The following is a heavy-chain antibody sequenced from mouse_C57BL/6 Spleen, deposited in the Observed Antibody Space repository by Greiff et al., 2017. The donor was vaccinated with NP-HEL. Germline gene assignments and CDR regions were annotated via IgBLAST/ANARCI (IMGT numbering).Heavy chain of an antibody. J-gene: IGHJ3*01. Sequence: VQVVESGAELARPGASVKLSCKASGYTFTSYGISWVTQRTGQGLEWIGELYPRSGNTYYNEKFKGKATLTADKSSSTAYMELRSLTSEDYAVYFCGIPWFAYWGQGTLVTVSA. CDR3: GIPWFAY. V-gene: IGHV1-81*01. CDR2: LYPRSGNT. CDR1: GYTFTSYG.